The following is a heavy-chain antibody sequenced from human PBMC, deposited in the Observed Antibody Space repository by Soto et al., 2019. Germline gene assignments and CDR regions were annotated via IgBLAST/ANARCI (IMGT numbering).Heavy chain of an antibody. V-gene: IGHV3-23*01. D-gene: IGHD3-16*01. Sequence: DVQLLESGGGLVQPGGSLRLSCAASGFPLSRYVMSWVRQAPGKGLEWVSSISGNGGNTYYADSVKGRFTISRDNSNNTLYLQMNSLRAEDTAVYFWAKALGGALDFYWGQGTLVTVSS. CDR1: GFPLSRYV. J-gene: IGHJ4*02. CDR3: AKALGGALDFY. CDR2: ISGNGGNT.